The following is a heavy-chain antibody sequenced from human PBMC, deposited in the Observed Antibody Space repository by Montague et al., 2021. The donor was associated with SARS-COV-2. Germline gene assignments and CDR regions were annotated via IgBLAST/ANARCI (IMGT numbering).Heavy chain of an antibody. CDR3: ARGADYDFWSGFLGYKWFDP. D-gene: IGHD3-3*01. Sequence: SETLSLTCAVYGGSLSGYYWAWIRQTPAKGLEWIGETNHSGSTNYNPSLKSRLTISVDTSKNQFSLKLNSMTAADTAVYYCARGADYDFWSGFLGYKWFDPWGLGTPVTVSS. V-gene: IGHV4-34*01. CDR1: GGSLSGYY. J-gene: IGHJ5*02. CDR2: TNHSGST.